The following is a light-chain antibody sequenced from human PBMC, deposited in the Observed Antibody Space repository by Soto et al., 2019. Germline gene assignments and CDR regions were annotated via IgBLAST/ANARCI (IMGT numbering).Light chain of an antibody. CDR2: SNT. J-gene: IGLJ2*01. Sequence: HSVLTQPPSASGTPGQTIAISCSGGSSNIGSHTVNWYQQLPGTAPRLLIYSNTQRPSGVPDRFSGSKSGTSASLAISGLQSEYEGDYYCAAWDDSLNGVVFGGGTQLTVL. V-gene: IGLV1-44*01. CDR1: SSNIGSHT. CDR3: AAWDDSLNGVV.